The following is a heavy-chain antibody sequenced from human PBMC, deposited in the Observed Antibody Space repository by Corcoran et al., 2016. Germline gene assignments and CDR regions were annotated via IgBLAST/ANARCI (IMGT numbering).Heavy chain of an antibody. D-gene: IGHD3-22*01. Sequence: QVQLQQWGAGLLKPSETLSLTCAVYGGSFSGYYWSWIRQPPGKGLEWIGEINHSGSTNYSPSLKSRVTISVDTSKNQFSLKLSSVTAADTAVYYCARGYYYDSSGYYYFYFDYWGQGTLVTVSS. V-gene: IGHV4-34*01. CDR3: ARGYYYDSSGYYYFYFDY. CDR2: INHSGST. J-gene: IGHJ4*02. CDR1: GGSFSGYY.